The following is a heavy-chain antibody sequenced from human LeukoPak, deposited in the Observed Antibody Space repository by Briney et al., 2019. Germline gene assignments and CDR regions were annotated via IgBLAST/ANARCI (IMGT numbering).Heavy chain of an antibody. V-gene: IGHV3-21*01. D-gene: IGHD3-3*01. J-gene: IGHJ2*01. CDR1: GFTFSSYS. CDR3: ARDKITIFGVVNWYFDL. Sequence: GGSLRLSCAASGFTFSSYSMNWVRQAPGKGLEWVSSISSSSSYIYYADSVKGRFTISRDNAKNSLYLQMNSLRVEDTAIYYCARDKITIFGVVNWYFDLWGRGTLVTVSS. CDR2: ISSSSSYI.